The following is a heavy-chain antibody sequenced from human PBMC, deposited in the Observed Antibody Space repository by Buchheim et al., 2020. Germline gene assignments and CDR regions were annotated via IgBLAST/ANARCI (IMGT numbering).Heavy chain of an antibody. CDR2: IYYSGST. D-gene: IGHD6-19*01. CDR1: GGSISSSSYY. Sequence: QLQLQESGPGLVKPSETLPLTCTVSGGSISSSSYYWGWIRQPPGKGLEWIGSIYYSGSTYYNPSLKSRVTISVDTSKNQFSLKLSSVTAADTAVYYCARPVASESSGVWFDPWGQGTL. V-gene: IGHV4-39*01. J-gene: IGHJ5*02. CDR3: ARPVASESSGVWFDP.